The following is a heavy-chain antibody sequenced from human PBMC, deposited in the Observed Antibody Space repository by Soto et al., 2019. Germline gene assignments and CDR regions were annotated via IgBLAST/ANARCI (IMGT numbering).Heavy chain of an antibody. CDR1: GFTFSSYA. Sequence: GGSLRLSCAASGFTFSSYAMTWVRQAPGKGLEWVSSISGSGDTTYYADSVRGRFIISTDNSKNTLCLQMNSLRAEDTAVYYCAIIMTGYYSPFDYWGQGTLVTVSP. CDR2: ISGSGDTT. J-gene: IGHJ4*02. CDR3: AIIMTGYYSPFDY. D-gene: IGHD3-9*01. V-gene: IGHV3-23*01.